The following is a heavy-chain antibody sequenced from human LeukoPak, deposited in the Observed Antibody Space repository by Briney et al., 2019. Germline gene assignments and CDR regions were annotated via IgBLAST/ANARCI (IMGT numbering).Heavy chain of an antibody. J-gene: IGHJ4*02. V-gene: IGHV3-23*01. Sequence: GGSLRLSCAASGFTFSTYAMSWARQAPGEGLEWVSAISVGGYSTYYTDSVKGRFTISRDNSKNTLYLQMNSLRAEDTAVYYCAKGRDRVKVVSPGFDYWGPGTLVTVSS. CDR3: AKGRDRVKVVSPGFDY. CDR1: GFTFSTYA. D-gene: IGHD4-23*01. CDR2: ISVGGYST.